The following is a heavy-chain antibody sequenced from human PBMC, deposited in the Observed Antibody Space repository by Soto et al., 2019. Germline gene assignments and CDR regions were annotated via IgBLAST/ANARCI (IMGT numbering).Heavy chain of an antibody. J-gene: IGHJ4*02. D-gene: IGHD6-19*01. Sequence: EVHLLEPGGGLVQPGGSLRLSCAASGFTFSSYWMSWVRQPPGKGLEWVANVKYDGSEKYYVDSVKGRFTISRDNAKNSVYLQMNSLRDEDTAVYYCARGEQWLVRWVYWGQGTLVTVSS. V-gene: IGHV3-7*04. CDR3: ARGEQWLVRWVY. CDR1: GFTFSSYW. CDR2: VKYDGSEK.